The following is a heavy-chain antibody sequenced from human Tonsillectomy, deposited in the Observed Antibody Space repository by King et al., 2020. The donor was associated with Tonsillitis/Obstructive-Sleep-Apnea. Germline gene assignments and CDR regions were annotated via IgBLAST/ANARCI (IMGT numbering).Heavy chain of an antibody. CDR3: AKEYGSALYYFDY. CDR1: GFTFSSYG. J-gene: IGHJ4*02. D-gene: IGHD3-10*01. V-gene: IGHV3-33*06. CDR2: IWYDGSNK. Sequence: QLVQSGGGVVQHGRSLRLSCAASGFTFSSYGMHWVRQAPGKGLEWVTVIWYDGSNKYYADSVKGRFTISRDNSKNTLYLQMNSLRAEDTAVYYCAKEYGSALYYFDYWGQGTLVTVSS.